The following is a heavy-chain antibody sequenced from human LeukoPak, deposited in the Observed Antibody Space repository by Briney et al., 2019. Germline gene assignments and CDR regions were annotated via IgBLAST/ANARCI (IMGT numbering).Heavy chain of an antibody. J-gene: IGHJ4*02. CDR1: GFTFRSYA. Sequence: GGSLRLSCAASGFTFRSYAMSWVRQAPGKGLEWVGFIRSKAYGGTAEYAASVKGRFTISRDDYKSIAYLQMNSLKTEDTAVYYCTKSGTAIVGTTAAYYFDYWGQGTLVTVSS. CDR3: TKSGTAIVGTTAAYYFDY. D-gene: IGHD1-26*01. CDR2: IRSKAYGGTA. V-gene: IGHV3-49*04.